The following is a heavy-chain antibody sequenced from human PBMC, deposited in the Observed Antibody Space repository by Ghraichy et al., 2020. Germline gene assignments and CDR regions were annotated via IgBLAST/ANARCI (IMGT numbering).Heavy chain of an antibody. CDR3: ARGGFYYDSENNDKRGAIGLDP. Sequence: ASVKVSCKASGYTFDTYGITWVRQAPGQGLEWMGWISPYNGNTNYAQKFQDRVIMTTDTPTSTAYMELRSLRSDDTAVYYCARGGFYYDSENNDKRGAIGLDPWGQGTLVTVSS. J-gene: IGHJ5*02. CDR2: ISPYNGNT. V-gene: IGHV1-18*04. CDR1: GYTFDTYG. D-gene: IGHD3-10*01.